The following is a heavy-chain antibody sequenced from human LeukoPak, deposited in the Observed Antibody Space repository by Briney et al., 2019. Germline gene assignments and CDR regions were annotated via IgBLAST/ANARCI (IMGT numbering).Heavy chain of an antibody. CDR1: GGSISSGSYY. J-gene: IGHJ3*02. D-gene: IGHD3-22*01. CDR2: IYTSGST. CDR3: ARTLYYYDSSGCYYGDAFDI. Sequence: SETLSLTCTVSGGSISSGSYYWSWIRQPAGKGLEWIRRIYTSGSTNYNPSLKSRVTISVDTSKNQFSLKLSSVTAADTAVYYCARTLYYYDSSGCYYGDAFDIWGQGTMVTVSS. V-gene: IGHV4-61*02.